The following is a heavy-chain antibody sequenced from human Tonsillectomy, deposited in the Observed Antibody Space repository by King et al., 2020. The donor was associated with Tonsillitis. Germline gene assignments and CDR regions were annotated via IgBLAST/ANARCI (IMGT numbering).Heavy chain of an antibody. D-gene: IGHD3-10*01. CDR2: ISGGASTI. CDR3: ARRGADYFYYAMDV. Sequence: VQLVESGGGLVRPGGSLRLSCAASGFTFSDYYMTWVRKAPGKGLEWVSYISGGASTIYYADSVMGRFTISRDNAKKSLYLQMHSLRAEDTAVYYCARRGADYFYYAMDVWGQGTTVTVSS. J-gene: IGHJ6*02. CDR1: GFTFSDYY. V-gene: IGHV3-11*01.